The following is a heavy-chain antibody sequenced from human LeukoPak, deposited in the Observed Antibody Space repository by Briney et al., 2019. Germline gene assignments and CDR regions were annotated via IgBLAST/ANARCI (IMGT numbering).Heavy chain of an antibody. Sequence: GGSLRLSCAASGFTFSSYSMNWVRQAPGKGLEWISYISSSSNTIYYADSVRGRFTISRDNAKNSLYLQVNSLRAEDTAVYYCATSGWYGNDDYWGQGTLVTVSS. J-gene: IGHJ4*02. V-gene: IGHV3-48*01. CDR2: ISSSSNTI. CDR3: ATSGWYGNDDY. CDR1: GFTFSSYS. D-gene: IGHD6-19*01.